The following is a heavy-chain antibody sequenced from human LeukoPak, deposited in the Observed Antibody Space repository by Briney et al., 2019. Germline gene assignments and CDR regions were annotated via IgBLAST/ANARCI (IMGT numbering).Heavy chain of an antibody. CDR1: GITFSDYA. CDR2: ISASGGDT. J-gene: IGHJ4*02. CDR3: TRDRIVMSGFFDY. Sequence: GGSLRLSCAASGITFSDYAMTWVRQAPGKGLEWVSAISASGGDTYYADSVKGRFTISRDNSKNTLYLQMISLRAEDTAIYFCTRDRIVMSGFFDYWGQGTLVTVSS. D-gene: IGHD6-19*01. V-gene: IGHV3-23*01.